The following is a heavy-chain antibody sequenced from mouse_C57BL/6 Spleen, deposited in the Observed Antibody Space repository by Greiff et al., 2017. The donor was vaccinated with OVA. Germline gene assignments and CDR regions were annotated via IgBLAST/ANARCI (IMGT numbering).Heavy chain of an antibody. CDR3: ARKNTDYFDY. Sequence: VQLKESGGGLVKPGGSLKLSCAASGFTFSDYGMHWVRQAPEKGLEWVAYISSGSSTIYYADTVKGRFTISRDNAKNTLFLQMTSLRSEDTAMYYCARKNTDYFDYWGQGTTLTVSS. J-gene: IGHJ2*01. CDR2: ISSGSSTI. D-gene: IGHD5-1-1*01. CDR1: GFTFSDYG. V-gene: IGHV5-17*01.